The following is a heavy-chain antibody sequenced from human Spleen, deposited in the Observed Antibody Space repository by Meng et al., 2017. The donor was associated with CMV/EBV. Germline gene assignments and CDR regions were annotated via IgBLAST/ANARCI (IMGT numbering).Heavy chain of an antibody. CDR1: RFTFSSYG. V-gene: IGHV3-NL1*01. CDR3: VRAERYDILTDYYDAFDV. J-gene: IGHJ3*01. CDR2: IFTGDET. D-gene: IGHD3-9*01. Sequence: GGSLRLSCAASRFTFSSYGMHWVRQAPGKGLEWVSVIFTGDETYYADSVKGRFTISRDDPRNTLSLQMDSLRVEDTAVYYCVRAERYDILTDYYDAFDVWGQGTMVTVSS.